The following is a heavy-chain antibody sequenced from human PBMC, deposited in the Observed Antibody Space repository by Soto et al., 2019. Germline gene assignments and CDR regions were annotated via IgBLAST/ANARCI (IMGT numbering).Heavy chain of an antibody. J-gene: IGHJ5*02. V-gene: IGHV3-21*01. CDR3: ASEEAAAAPELFDP. D-gene: IGHD6-13*01. Sequence: GGSLRLSCAASGFTFSSYSMNWVRQAPGKGLEWVSSISSSSSYIYYADSVKGRFTISRDNAKNSLYLQMNSLRAEDTAVYYCASEEAAAAPELFDPWGQGTLVTVS. CDR1: GFTFSSYS. CDR2: ISSSSSYI.